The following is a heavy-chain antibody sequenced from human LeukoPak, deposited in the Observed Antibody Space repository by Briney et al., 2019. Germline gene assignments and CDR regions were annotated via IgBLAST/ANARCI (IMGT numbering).Heavy chain of an antibody. V-gene: IGHV1-2*02. D-gene: IGHD2-2*01. Sequence: ASVKVSCKASGYTFTGYHMHWVRQAPGQGLEWMGWINPNSGGTNYAQKFQGRVTMTRDTSISTAYMELSRLRSDDTAVYYCARANPGVGYCSSTSCRAGWFDPWGQGTLVTVSS. CDR1: GYTFTGYH. J-gene: IGHJ5*02. CDR2: INPNSGGT. CDR3: ARANPGVGYCSSTSCRAGWFDP.